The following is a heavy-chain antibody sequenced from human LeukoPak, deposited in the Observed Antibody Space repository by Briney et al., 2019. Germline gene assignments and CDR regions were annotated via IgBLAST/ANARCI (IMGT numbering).Heavy chain of an antibody. CDR3: ARVFPLDYDILTGYFSYDAFDI. Sequence: GASVKVSCKASGYTFTGYYMHWVRQAPGQGLEWMGWINPNSGGTNYAQKFQGRVTMTRDTSISTAYMGLSRLRSDDTAVYYCARVFPLDYDILTGYFSYDAFDIWGQGTMVTVSS. V-gene: IGHV1-2*02. J-gene: IGHJ3*02. D-gene: IGHD3-9*01. CDR1: GYTFTGYY. CDR2: INPNSGGT.